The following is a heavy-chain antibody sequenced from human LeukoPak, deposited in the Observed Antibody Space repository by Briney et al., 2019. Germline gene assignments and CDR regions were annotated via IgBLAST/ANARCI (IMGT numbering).Heavy chain of an antibody. Sequence: SETLSLTCTVSGGSISSSTYYWGWIRQPPGKGLEWIGSVYYSGSTFYNSSLESRLTISVDTSKNQFSLKLNSVTAADAAVYYCARWGLGSRYFDYWGQGTLVTVSS. J-gene: IGHJ4*02. CDR3: ARWGLGSRYFDY. CDR1: GGSISSSTYY. CDR2: VYYSGST. V-gene: IGHV4-39*01. D-gene: IGHD3-16*01.